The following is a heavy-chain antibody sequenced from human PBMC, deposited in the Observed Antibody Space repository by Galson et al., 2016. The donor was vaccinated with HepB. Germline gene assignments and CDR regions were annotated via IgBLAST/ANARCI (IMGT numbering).Heavy chain of an antibody. CDR2: ISGSSHTI. V-gene: IGHV3-48*01. D-gene: IGHD4-17*01. CDR1: GFTFSSYS. Sequence: SLRLSCAASGFTFSSYSMNWVRQAPGKGLEWVSYISGSSHTIYYADSVKDRFTIFRDDAKNSLYLQMNSLRAEDTAMYYCARESSTVTSLVVDYWGQGTLVTVAS. CDR3: ARESSTVTSLVVDY. J-gene: IGHJ4*02.